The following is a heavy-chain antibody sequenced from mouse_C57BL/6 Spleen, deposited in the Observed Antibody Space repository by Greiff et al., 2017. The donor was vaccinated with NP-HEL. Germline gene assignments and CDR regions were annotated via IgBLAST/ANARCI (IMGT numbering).Heavy chain of an antibody. CDR1: GFSLSTSGMG. CDR3: AQARYGSSNWYFDV. D-gene: IGHD1-1*01. Sequence: QVTLKESGPGILQSSQTLSLTCSFSGFSLSTSGMGVSWIRQPSGKGLEWLAHIYWDDDKRYNPSLKSRLTITKDTSRNQVFLKITSVDTADTATYYCAQARYGSSNWYFDVWGTGTTVTVSS. J-gene: IGHJ1*03. CDR2: IYWDDDK. V-gene: IGHV8-12*01.